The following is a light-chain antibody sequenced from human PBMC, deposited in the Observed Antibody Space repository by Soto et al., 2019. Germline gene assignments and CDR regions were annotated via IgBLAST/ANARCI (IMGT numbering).Light chain of an antibody. CDR1: QDTSNY. V-gene: IGKV1-33*01. CDR2: DAS. CDR3: QQYDNLLIT. J-gene: IGKJ1*01. Sequence: DIQMTQSPSSPSASVGDRVTITCQASQDTSNYLNWYQQKPGKAPKLLIYDASNLETGVPSRFSGSGSGTDFTFTISSLQPEDIATYYCQQYDNLLITFGQGTKVDI.